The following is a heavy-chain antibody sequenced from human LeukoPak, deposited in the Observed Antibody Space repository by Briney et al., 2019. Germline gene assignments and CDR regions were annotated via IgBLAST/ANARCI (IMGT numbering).Heavy chain of an antibody. D-gene: IGHD4/OR15-4a*01. V-gene: IGHV4-59*12. J-gene: IGHJ4*02. CDR3: AREDGALTNY. CDR2: IYYSGST. Sequence: SETLSLTCTVSGGSISSYYWSWIRQPPGKGLEWIGYIYYSGSTYYNPSLKSRVTISVDTSKNQFSLKLSSVTAADTAVYYCAREDGALTNYWGQGTLVTVSS. CDR1: GGSISSYY.